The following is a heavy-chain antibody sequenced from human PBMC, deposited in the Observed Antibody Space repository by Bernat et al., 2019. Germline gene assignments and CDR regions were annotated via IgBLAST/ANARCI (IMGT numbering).Heavy chain of an antibody. J-gene: IGHJ5*02. D-gene: IGHD3-22*01. CDR2: INPKDGNR. V-gene: IGHV1-46*03. CDR3: ARDCPKIVVGWFDP. Sequence: QVQLVQSGAEVKKPGASVTLSCKASGYTFTNYWMYWVRQAPGQGLEWMGIINPKDGNRNYAQKFQGRVTMTTDTSTSTVYVELSSLRSEDTAVYYCARDCPKIVVGWFDPWGPGTLVTVSS. CDR1: GYTFTNYW.